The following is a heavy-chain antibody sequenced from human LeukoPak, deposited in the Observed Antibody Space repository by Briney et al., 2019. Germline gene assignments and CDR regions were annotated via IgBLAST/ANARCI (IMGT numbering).Heavy chain of an antibody. CDR2: ISGNGGST. CDR3: AKAGRYYDFCSGYYTVDY. Sequence: PGGSLRLSCAASGFTFSSYAMSWVRQAPGKGLEWVSAISGNGGSTYYADSVKGRFTISRDNSKNTLYLQMNSLRAEDTAVYYCAKAGRYYDFCSGYYTVDYWGQGTLVTVSS. J-gene: IGHJ4*02. CDR1: GFTFSSYA. V-gene: IGHV3-23*01. D-gene: IGHD3-3*01.